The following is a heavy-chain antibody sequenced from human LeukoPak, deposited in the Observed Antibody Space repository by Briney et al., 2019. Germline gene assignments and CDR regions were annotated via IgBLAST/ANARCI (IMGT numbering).Heavy chain of an antibody. CDR1: GGSISSSSYY. CDR3: ARHSAYYDFWSGYSTFDY. J-gene: IGHJ4*02. D-gene: IGHD3-3*01. Sequence: SETLSLTCTVSGGSISSSSYYWGWIRQPPGKGLEWIGSIYYSGSTYYNPSLKSRVSISVDTSKNQFSLKLSSVTAADTAVYYCARHSAYYDFWSGYSTFDYWGQGTLVTVSS. CDR2: IYYSGST. V-gene: IGHV4-39*01.